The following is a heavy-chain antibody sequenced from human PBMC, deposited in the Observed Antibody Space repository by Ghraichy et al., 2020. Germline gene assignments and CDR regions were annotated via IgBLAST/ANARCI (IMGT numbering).Heavy chain of an antibody. CDR3: VRSEQWLVRTIDY. V-gene: IGHV3-23*01. D-gene: IGHD6-19*01. CDR1: GFAFSNRA. J-gene: IGHJ4*02. Sequence: GGSLRLSCAASGFAFSNRAMSWVRQAPGKGLQWVSSVGGSGDHTYYADSVKGRFTISRDNSKNTLNLEMKSLTAEDTAVYYCVRSEQWLVRTIDYWGQGTLVAVSS. CDR2: VGGSGDHT.